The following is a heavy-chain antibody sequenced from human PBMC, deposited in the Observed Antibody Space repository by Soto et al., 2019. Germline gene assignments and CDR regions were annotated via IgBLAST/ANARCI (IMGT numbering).Heavy chain of an antibody. CDR1: GGSINNYY. V-gene: IGHV4-59*01. J-gene: IGHJ6*02. D-gene: IGHD3-22*01. Sequence: PSETLSLTCTVSGGSINNYYWSWIRQPPGKGLEWIGHIYYSGSTNYNPSLKNRITISIDTYKNQFSLTLSSVTAADTAAYYCARDYYDSSGYYRYYYYGMDVWGQGTTVTVSS. CDR3: ARDYYDSSGYYRYYYYGMDV. CDR2: IYYSGST.